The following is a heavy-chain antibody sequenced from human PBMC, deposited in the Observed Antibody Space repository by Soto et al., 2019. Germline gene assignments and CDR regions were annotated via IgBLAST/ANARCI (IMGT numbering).Heavy chain of an antibody. D-gene: IGHD2-2*01. V-gene: IGHV4-59*01. CDR1: GGSISSYY. J-gene: IGHJ6*02. CDR3: ARAVVVPAATFTDHYYYYCGMDV. CDR2: IYYSGST. Sequence: LSLTCTVSGGSISSYYWSWIRQPPGKGLEWIGYIYYSGSTNYNPSLKSRVTISVDTSKNQFSLKLSSVTDADTAVYYCARAVVVPAATFTDHYYYYCGMDVWGQGTTVTVSS.